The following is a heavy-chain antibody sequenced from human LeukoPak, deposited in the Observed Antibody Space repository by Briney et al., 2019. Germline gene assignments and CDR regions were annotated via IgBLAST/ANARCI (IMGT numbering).Heavy chain of an antibody. D-gene: IGHD6-6*01. CDR3: ARGLIAARPSAPDY. Sequence: PGGSLRLSCAASGFTFSSYSMNWVRQAPGKGLEWVSSISSSSSYIYYADSVKGRFTISRDNAKNSLYLQMNSLRAEDTAVYYCARGLIAARPSAPDYWGQGTLVTVSS. CDR2: ISSSSSYI. CDR1: GFTFSSYS. V-gene: IGHV3-21*01. J-gene: IGHJ4*02.